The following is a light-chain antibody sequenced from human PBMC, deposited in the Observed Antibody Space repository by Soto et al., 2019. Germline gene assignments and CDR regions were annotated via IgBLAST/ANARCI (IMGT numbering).Light chain of an antibody. CDR1: SSNIGSVYD. CDR2: VNT. CDR3: QSYDSSLSAWV. V-gene: IGLV1-40*03. Sequence: QSVLTQPPSVSGAPGPRVTVSCTGNSSNIGSVYDVHWYQQLSGSPPTLLISVNTNRPSGVPDRFSGSKSGASASLVIAGLQADDEGTYFCQSYDSSLSAWVFGGGTKLTVL. J-gene: IGLJ3*02.